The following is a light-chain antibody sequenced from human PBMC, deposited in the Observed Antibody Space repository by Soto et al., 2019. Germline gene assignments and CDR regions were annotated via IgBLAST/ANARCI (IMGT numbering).Light chain of an antibody. CDR3: QQYGSSRFT. CDR2: GAS. Sequence: EIVLTQSPGTLSLSPGERATLSCRASQSISSSYLAWYQQKPGQAPRLLVYGASSRATGIPDRFSCSGSGTDISLTISRLEPEDFAVYYCQQYGSSRFTFGPGTKVDIK. J-gene: IGKJ3*01. CDR1: QSISSSY. V-gene: IGKV3-20*01.